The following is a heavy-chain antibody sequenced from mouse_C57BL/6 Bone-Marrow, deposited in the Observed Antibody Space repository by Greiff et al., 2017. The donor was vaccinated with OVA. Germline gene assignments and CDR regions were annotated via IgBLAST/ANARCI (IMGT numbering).Heavy chain of an antibody. V-gene: IGHV1-55*01. CDR1: GYTFTSYC. J-gene: IGHJ3*01. Sequence: VQLQQSGAELVKPGASVKMSCTASGYTFTSYCITWVKQRPGQGLEWIGEIYPGSGSTKYTEKFQGKATLTVDTSSSTAYMQLSSLTSEDSAVYYCARSFAYWGQGTLVTVSA. CDR3: ARSFAY. CDR2: IYPGSGST.